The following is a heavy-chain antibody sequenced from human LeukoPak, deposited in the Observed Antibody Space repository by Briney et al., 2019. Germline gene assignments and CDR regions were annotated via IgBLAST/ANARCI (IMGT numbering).Heavy chain of an antibody. D-gene: IGHD1-14*01. V-gene: IGHV3-30*02. CDR3: AKGEVVPDPHFDY. CDR2: IRYDGSNK. CDR1: GFTFSSYG. Sequence: GGSLRLSCAASGFTFSSYGMHWVRQAPGKGLEWVAFIRYDGSNKYYADSVKGRFTISRDNSKNTLYLQMNSLRAEDTAVYYCAKGEVVPDPHFDYWGQGTLVTVSS. J-gene: IGHJ4*02.